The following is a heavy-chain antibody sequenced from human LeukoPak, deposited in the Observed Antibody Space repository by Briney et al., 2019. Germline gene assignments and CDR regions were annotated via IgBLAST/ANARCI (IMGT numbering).Heavy chain of an antibody. J-gene: IGHJ4*02. CDR1: GFTFSSYT. CDR2: ISGSGGST. V-gene: IGHV3-23*01. CDR3: AKDSRRGYGDDY. D-gene: IGHD4-17*01. Sequence: AGGSLRLSCAASGFTFSSYTMSWVRQAPGKGLEWVSAISGSGGSTYYADSVKGRFTISRDNSKNTLYLQMNSLRAEDTAVYYCAKDSRRGYGDDYWGQGTLVTVSS.